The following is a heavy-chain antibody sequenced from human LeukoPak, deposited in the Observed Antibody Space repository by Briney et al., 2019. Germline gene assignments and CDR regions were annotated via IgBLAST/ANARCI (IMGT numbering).Heavy chain of an antibody. V-gene: IGHV3-30-3*01. CDR2: ISYDGSNK. D-gene: IGHD3-3*01. Sequence: GGSLRLSCAASGFSFSSYAMHWVRQAPGKGLEWVAVISYDGSNKYYADSVKGRFTISRDNSKNTLYLQMNSLRAEDTAVYYCARETFRDDSYFWSGSYYFDYWGQGTLVTVSS. CDR3: ARETFRDDSYFWSGSYYFDY. J-gene: IGHJ4*02. CDR1: GFSFSSYA.